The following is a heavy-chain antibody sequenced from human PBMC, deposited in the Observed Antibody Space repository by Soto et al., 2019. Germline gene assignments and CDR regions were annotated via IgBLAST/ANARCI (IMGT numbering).Heavy chain of an antibody. D-gene: IGHD1-7*01. CDR1: GFTFSSYG. Sequence: TGGSLRLSCAASGFTFSSYGMNWVRQAPGKGLEWVAVISYDGSNKYYADSVKGRFTISRDNSKNTLYLQMNSLRAEDTAVYYCAKDASITGTTSALSWAQGTLVTVSS. V-gene: IGHV3-30*18. J-gene: IGHJ4*02. CDR2: ISYDGSNK. CDR3: AKDASITGTTSALS.